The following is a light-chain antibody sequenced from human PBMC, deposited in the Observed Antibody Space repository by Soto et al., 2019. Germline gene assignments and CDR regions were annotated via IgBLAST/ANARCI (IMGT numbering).Light chain of an antibody. Sequence: DVQMTQSPSSLSASVGDRVTITCRASQGITTYLAWYQQKAGKPPQLLIYGASFLRSGVPSRFSDSGSGTDFTLTISSLQPEDVGTYYCQKYNSAHSWTFGQGTKVQI. J-gene: IGKJ1*01. V-gene: IGKV1-27*01. CDR2: GAS. CDR1: QGITTY. CDR3: QKYNSAHSWT.